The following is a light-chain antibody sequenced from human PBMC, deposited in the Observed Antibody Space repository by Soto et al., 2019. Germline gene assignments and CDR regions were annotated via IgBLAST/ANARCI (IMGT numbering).Light chain of an antibody. J-gene: IGLJ2*01. Sequence: QSVLTQPASVSGSPGQSITISCSGTPSDIGAYSYVSWYQHLPGKAPKVIIYDVTNRPSGVSSRFSGSKSGTTASLTISGLQAEDEANYYCGSYTISSTLMIFGGGTKLTVL. CDR3: GSYTISSTLMI. CDR2: DVT. CDR1: PSDIGAYSY. V-gene: IGLV2-14*03.